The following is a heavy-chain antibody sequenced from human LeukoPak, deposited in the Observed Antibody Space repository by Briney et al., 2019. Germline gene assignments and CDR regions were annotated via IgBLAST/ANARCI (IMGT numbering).Heavy chain of an antibody. CDR3: ALDYYDSSGPPLDI. D-gene: IGHD3-22*01. J-gene: IGHJ3*02. CDR2: ILHSGST. CDR1: GASIRSSTNW. Sequence: SGTLSLTCAVSGASIRSSTNWWSWVRQPPGKGLEWIGEILHSGSTNYNPSLKSRVTMSADRSKNQFSLNLRSVTAADTAVYYCALDYYDSSGPPLDIWGQGTMVTVSS. V-gene: IGHV4-4*02.